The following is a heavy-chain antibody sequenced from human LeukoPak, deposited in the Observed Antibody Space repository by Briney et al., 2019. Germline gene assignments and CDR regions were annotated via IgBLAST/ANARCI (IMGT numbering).Heavy chain of an antibody. V-gene: IGHV1-18*01. CDR3: ARDWPFIAVAGTGYDAFDI. CDR1: GYTFTSYG. D-gene: IGHD6-19*01. Sequence: ASVKVSCKASGYTFTSYGISWVRQAPGQGLEWMGWISAYNGNTNYAQKLQGRVTMTTDTSTSTAYMELRSLRSDDTAVYYCARDWPFIAVAGTGYDAFDIWGQGTMVTVPS. J-gene: IGHJ3*02. CDR2: ISAYNGNT.